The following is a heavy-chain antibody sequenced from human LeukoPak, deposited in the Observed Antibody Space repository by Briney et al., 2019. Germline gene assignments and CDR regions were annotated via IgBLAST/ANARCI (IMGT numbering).Heavy chain of an antibody. D-gene: IGHD3-22*01. CDR1: GYTFTSYG. Sequence: ASVRVSCKASGYTFTSYGISWVRQAPGQGLEWMGWISAYNGNTNYAQKLQGRVTMTTDTSTSTAYMELRSLRSDDTAVYYCARVQSDYDSTREDYWGQGTLVTVSS. CDR3: ARVQSDYDSTREDY. CDR2: ISAYNGNT. J-gene: IGHJ4*02. V-gene: IGHV1-18*01.